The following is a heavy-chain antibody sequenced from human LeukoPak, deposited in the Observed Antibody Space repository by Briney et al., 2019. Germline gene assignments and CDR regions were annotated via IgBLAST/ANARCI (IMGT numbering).Heavy chain of an antibody. CDR3: AGHVYPYYYYYMDV. Sequence: PSETLSLTCAVSGGSISKSSYWGWIRQPPGKGLEWIGSIYYSGSTYYNPSLKSRVTISVDTSKNQFSLKLSSVTAADTAVYYCAGHVYPYYYYYMDVWGKGTTVTVSS. CDR2: IYYSGST. V-gene: IGHV4-39*01. D-gene: IGHD5/OR15-5a*01. CDR1: GGSISKSSY. J-gene: IGHJ6*03.